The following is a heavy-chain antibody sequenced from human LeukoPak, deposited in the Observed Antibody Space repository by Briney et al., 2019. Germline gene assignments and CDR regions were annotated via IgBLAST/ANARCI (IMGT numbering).Heavy chain of an antibody. CDR2: ISGSGSNI. V-gene: IGHV3-11*01. D-gene: IGHD2-2*02. Sequence: PGGSLRLSCAASGFTFSDYYLSWIRQAPGKGLEWVSHISGSGSNIYYADSVKGRFTISRDNAKNSLYLQMNSLRAEDTAVYYCARDSGYCSSTSCYTFDYWGQGTLVTVSS. CDR1: GFTFSDYY. J-gene: IGHJ4*02. CDR3: ARDSGYCSSTSCYTFDY.